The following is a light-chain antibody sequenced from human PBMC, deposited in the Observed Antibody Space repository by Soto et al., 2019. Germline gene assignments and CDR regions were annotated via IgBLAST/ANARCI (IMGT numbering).Light chain of an antibody. V-gene: IGKV3-15*01. CDR1: QSVGSN. CDR3: QQYNDWVT. Sequence: EIVMTQSPATLSVSPGERATLSCRASQSVGSNLAWYQQKPGQAPSLLINGASSRATGVPARFSGSGSGTEFALSLSSLQSEDFSVYYCQQYNDWVTFGGGTKVDIK. CDR2: GAS. J-gene: IGKJ4*01.